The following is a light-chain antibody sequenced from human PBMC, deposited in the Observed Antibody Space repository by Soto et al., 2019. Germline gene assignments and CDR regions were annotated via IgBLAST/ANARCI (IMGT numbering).Light chain of an antibody. CDR3: SSDSSGSTHVI. V-gene: IGLV2-14*01. J-gene: IGLJ2*01. Sequence: QSALTQPASVSGSPGQSITISCTGTSSDVGAYNFVSWYQQHPGKAPKFMIYDVSNRPSGVSNRFSGSKSGNTASLTISGLQAEDEADYYCSSDSSGSTHVIFGGGTKVTVL. CDR2: DVS. CDR1: SSDVGAYNF.